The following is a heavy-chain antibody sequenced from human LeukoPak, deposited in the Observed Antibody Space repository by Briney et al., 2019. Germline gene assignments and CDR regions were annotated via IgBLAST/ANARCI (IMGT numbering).Heavy chain of an antibody. Sequence: ASVKVSCKASGYTFTSYGISWVRQAPGQGLERMGWISAYNGNTNYAQKLQGRVTMTTDTSTSTAYMELRSLRSDDTAVYYCARDVITFGGVIVLFDYWGQGTLVTVSS. J-gene: IGHJ4*02. CDR2: ISAYNGNT. V-gene: IGHV1-18*01. D-gene: IGHD3-16*02. CDR1: GYTFTSYG. CDR3: ARDVITFGGVIVLFDY.